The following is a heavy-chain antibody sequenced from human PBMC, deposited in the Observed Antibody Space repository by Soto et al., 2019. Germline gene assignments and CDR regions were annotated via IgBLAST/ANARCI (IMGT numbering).Heavy chain of an antibody. D-gene: IGHD2-21*02. CDR1: GYTFTSYA. Sequence: QVQLVQSGAEEKKPGASVKVSCKASGYTFTSYAMHWVRQAPGQRLEWMGWINAGNGNTKYSQKFRGRATITRDTSASTAYTARSSLRSDDTAVYYCARAWVVVTAPDYWGQGTLVTVSS. J-gene: IGHJ4*02. V-gene: IGHV1-3*05. CDR3: ARAWVVVTAPDY. CDR2: INAGNGNT.